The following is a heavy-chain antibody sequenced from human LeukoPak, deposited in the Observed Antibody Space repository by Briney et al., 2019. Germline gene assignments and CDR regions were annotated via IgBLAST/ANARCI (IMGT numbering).Heavy chain of an antibody. V-gene: IGHV3-21*01. CDR2: VIVPTGSM. CDR1: GFTFSTYS. Sequence: GGSLRLSCAASGFTFSTYSMNWVRQAPGKGLEWVSSVIVPTGSMYYGDSVKGRFTISRDNAMNSLYLQMSSLRAEDTAVYYCARDFARTGDYHHFDYWGQGTLVIVSS. D-gene: IGHD7-27*01. J-gene: IGHJ4*02. CDR3: ARDFARTGDYHHFDY.